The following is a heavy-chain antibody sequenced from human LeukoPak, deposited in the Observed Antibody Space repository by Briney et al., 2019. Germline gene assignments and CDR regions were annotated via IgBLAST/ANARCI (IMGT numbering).Heavy chain of an antibody. V-gene: IGHV4-59*01. CDR1: GGSISSYY. Sequence: SETLSLTCTVSGGSISSYYWSWIRQPPGKGLEWIGYIYYSGSTNYNPPLKSRVTISVDTSKNQFSLKLSSVTAADTAVYYCARSSYYYGMDVWGQGTTVTVSS. J-gene: IGHJ6*02. CDR3: ARSSYYYGMDV. CDR2: IYYSGST.